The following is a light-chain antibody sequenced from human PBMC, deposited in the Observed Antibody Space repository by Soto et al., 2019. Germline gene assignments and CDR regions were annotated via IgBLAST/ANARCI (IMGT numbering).Light chain of an antibody. CDR3: CSHAGSFTLV. J-gene: IGLJ2*01. V-gene: IGLV2-11*01. CDR2: DVS. CDR1: SSDVGGYNY. Sequence: QSALTQPRSVSGSPGQSATISCTGTSSDVGGYNYVSWYQKYPGKAPRLMIYDVSKRPSGVPDRFSGSKSGNTASLTISGLQAEDEADYYCCSHAGSFTLVFGGGTKVTVL.